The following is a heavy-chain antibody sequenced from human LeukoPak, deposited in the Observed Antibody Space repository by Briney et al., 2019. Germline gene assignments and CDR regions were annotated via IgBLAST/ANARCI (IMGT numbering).Heavy chain of an antibody. Sequence: SVKVSCKASGGTFSSYAISWVRQAPGQGLEWMGRIIPILGIANYAQKFQGRVTITADKSTSTAYMELSSLRAEDTAVYYCARETADYGDDGENFDYWGQGTLVTVSS. D-gene: IGHD4-17*01. V-gene: IGHV1-69*04. CDR1: GGTFSSYA. CDR2: IIPILGIA. J-gene: IGHJ4*02. CDR3: ARETADYGDDGENFDY.